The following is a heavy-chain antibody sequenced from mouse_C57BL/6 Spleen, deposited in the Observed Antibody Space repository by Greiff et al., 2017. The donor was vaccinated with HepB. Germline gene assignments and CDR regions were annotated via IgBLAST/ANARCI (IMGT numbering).Heavy chain of an antibody. CDR2: IHPNSGST. Sequence: QVHVKQPGAELVKPGASVKLSCKASGYTFTSYWMHWVKQRPGQGLEWIGMIHPNSGSTNYNEKFKSKATLTVDKSSSTAYMQLSSLTSEDSAVYYCARSGYYGSSYVGKVYFDYWGQGTTLTVSS. V-gene: IGHV1-64*01. CDR1: GYTFTSYW. D-gene: IGHD1-1*01. J-gene: IGHJ2*01. CDR3: ARSGYYGSSYVGKVYFDY.